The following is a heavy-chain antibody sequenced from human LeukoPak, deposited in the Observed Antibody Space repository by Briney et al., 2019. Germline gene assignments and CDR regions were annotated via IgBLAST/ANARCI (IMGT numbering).Heavy chain of an antibody. D-gene: IGHD3-22*01. V-gene: IGHV3-66*01. Sequence: GGSLRLSCAASGFTVSSNYMNWVRQAPGKGLEWVSVMYSGGSTFYGDSVKGRFTISRDNSMNTLYLQMNSLRVDDTAVYYCARDQYYYDSSGYYRPGMDVWGQGTTVTVSS. CDR3: ARDQYYYDSSGYYRPGMDV. CDR1: GFTVSSNY. CDR2: MYSGGST. J-gene: IGHJ6*02.